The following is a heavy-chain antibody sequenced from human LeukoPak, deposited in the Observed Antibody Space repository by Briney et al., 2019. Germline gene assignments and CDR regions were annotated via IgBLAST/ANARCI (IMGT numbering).Heavy chain of an antibody. V-gene: IGHV4-59*01. Sequence: SETLSLTCTVSGGSIRSYYWSWIRQPPGKGLEWIGYIYYSGSTNYNPSLKSRVTISVDTSKNQFSLKMRSVTTADTAVYYCARSLPTSSWTDFDYWGQGTLVTVSS. J-gene: IGHJ4*02. D-gene: IGHD6-13*01. CDR1: GGSIRSYY. CDR3: ARSLPTSSWTDFDY. CDR2: IYYSGST.